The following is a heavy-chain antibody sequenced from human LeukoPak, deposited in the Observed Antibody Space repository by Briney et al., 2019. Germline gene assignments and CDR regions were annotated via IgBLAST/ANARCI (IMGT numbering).Heavy chain of an antibody. CDR1: GYIFTVYY. CDR2: INPNSGAT. V-gene: IGHV1-2*02. Sequence: ASVKVSFKASGYIFTVYYMHWVRQAPGQGLEWMGWINPNSGATNYAQKFQGRVTMTRDTSISTAYMELSRLRSDDTAVFYCARDTEAWGQGTLVTVSS. D-gene: IGHD4-17*01. CDR3: ARDTEA. J-gene: IGHJ5*02.